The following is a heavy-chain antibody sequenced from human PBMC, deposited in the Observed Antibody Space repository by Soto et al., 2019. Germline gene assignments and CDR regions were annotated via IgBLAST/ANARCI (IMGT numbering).Heavy chain of an antibody. J-gene: IGHJ5*02. D-gene: IGHD3-10*01. CDR2: IYYRGST. CDR1: GGSVSSGSYY. Sequence: QVQLQESGPGLVKPSETLSLTCTVSGGSVSSGSYYWSWIRQPPGKGLEWIGYIYYRGSTNYNPPLKSRVTTTVDASKNQCSLKMGSAAAADTAVYYGARGYYGSGSYYNVDWFDPWGQGTLVTVSP. CDR3: ARGYYGSGSYYNVDWFDP. V-gene: IGHV4-61*01.